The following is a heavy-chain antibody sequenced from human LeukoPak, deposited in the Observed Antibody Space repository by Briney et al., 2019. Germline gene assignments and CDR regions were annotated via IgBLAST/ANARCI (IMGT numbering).Heavy chain of an antibody. CDR2: IYAGGSGST. D-gene: IGHD1-14*01. CDR3: AKDFTPDGIWDIDY. J-gene: IGHJ4*02. Sequence: GGSLRLSCVASGFTFSKYTMSWVRQAPGKGLEWVSGIYAGGSGSTFYAESVKGRFTISRDNSKNTLYLQMNSLRDEDTAIYYCAKDFTPDGIWDIDYWGRGTLITVSS. CDR1: GFTFSKYT. V-gene: IGHV3-23*01.